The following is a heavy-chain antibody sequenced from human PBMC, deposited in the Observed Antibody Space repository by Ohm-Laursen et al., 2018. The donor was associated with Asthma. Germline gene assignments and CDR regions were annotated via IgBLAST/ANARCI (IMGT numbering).Heavy chain of an antibody. CDR2: ISYDGSNK. D-gene: IGHD6-13*01. Sequence: SLRLSCSASGFTFSSYGMHWVRQALGKGLEWVAVISYDGSNKYYADSVKGRFTISRDNSKNTLYLQMNSLRAEDTAVYYCAKTLHYSSSWGWGYYYGMDVWGQGTTVTVSS. V-gene: IGHV3-30*18. CDR3: AKTLHYSSSWGWGYYYGMDV. J-gene: IGHJ6*02. CDR1: GFTFSSYG.